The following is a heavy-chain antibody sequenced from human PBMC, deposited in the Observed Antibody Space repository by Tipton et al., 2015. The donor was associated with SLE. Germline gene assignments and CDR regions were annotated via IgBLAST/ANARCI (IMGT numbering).Heavy chain of an antibody. CDR1: GGSISSHY. D-gene: IGHD6-13*01. J-gene: IGHJ5*02. CDR3: ARRGQQLGRSWFDP. Sequence: TLSLTCTVSGGSISSHYWSWIRQPPGKGLEWIGYIYYSGSTYYNPSLKSRVTISVDTSKNQFSLKLSSVTAADTAVYYCARRGQQLGRSWFDPWGQGTLVTVSS. CDR2: IYYSGST. V-gene: IGHV4-59*04.